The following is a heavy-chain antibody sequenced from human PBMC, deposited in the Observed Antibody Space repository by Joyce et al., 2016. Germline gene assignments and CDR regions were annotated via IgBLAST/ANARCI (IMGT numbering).Heavy chain of an antibody. Sequence: QVQLQHWGAGLLKPSATLSLTCAVYAGSFSDYSWTWIRQPPGKGLEWIGDIKHVGSTNYRPSRKSRVAISVDTSKNQFSLKLSSVTAADTAIYYCARVMFRSLVRGIFNRRRRLYDFDFWGQGALVSVSS. CDR1: AGSFSDYS. D-gene: IGHD3-10*01. CDR3: ARVMFRSLVRGIFNRRRRLYDFDF. CDR2: IKHVGST. J-gene: IGHJ4*02. V-gene: IGHV4-34*02.